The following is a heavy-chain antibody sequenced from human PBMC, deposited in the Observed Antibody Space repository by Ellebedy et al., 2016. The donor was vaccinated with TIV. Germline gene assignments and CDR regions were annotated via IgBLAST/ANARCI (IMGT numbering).Heavy chain of an antibody. V-gene: IGHV1-46*04. CDR2: INPSGGST. CDR1: GYTFTSYY. D-gene: IGHD3-9*01. J-gene: IGHJ4*02. Sequence: ASVKVSCKASGYTFTSYYMHWVRQAPGQGLEWMGIINPSGGSTSYAQKLQGRVTITRDTSASTAYMELSSLRSEDTAVYYCARASMNFYFDWFYWGQGTLVTVSS. CDR3: ARASMNFYFDWFY.